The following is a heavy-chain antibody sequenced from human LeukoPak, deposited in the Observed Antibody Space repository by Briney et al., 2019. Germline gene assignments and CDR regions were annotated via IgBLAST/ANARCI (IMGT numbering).Heavy chain of an antibody. CDR2: INPKSGGT. J-gene: IGHJ4*02. D-gene: IGHD3-3*01. V-gene: IGHV1-2*02. CDR1: GYTFTGYY. CDR3: ARAHYDFWIDY. Sequence: ASVKVSCKASGYTFTGYYMHWVRQAPGQGLEWMGWINPKSGGTNYAQKFQGRVTMTRDTSISTAYMELSRLRSDDTAAYYCARAHYDFWIDYWGQGTLVTVSS.